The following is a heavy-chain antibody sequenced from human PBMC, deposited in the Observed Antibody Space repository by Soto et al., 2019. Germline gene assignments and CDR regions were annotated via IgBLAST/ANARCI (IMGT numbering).Heavy chain of an antibody. D-gene: IGHD2-2*01. Sequence: PGGSLRLSCAASGVTFANSAMTWVRQAPGKGLEWVSTISGSGESTYYPDSVKGRFTISRDNSKNTLYLQMSSLRAEDTAIYYCAKMPNNYYYYYMDAWGKGTTVTVSS. J-gene: IGHJ6*03. V-gene: IGHV3-23*01. CDR3: AKMPNNYYYYYMDA. CDR1: GVTFANSA. CDR2: ISGSGEST.